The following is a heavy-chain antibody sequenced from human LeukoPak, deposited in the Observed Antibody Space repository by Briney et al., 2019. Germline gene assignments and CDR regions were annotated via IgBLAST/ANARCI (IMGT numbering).Heavy chain of an antibody. J-gene: IGHJ4*02. Sequence: PGGSLRLSCAASGFTVSSNYMSWVRQAPGKGLEWVSAISGSGGSTYYADSVKGRFTISRDNSKNTVYLQMNSLRAEDTAVYYCAKIAPKRATPRGGVLDYWGQGTLVTVSS. V-gene: IGHV3-23*01. CDR3: AKIAPKRATPRGGVLDY. D-gene: IGHD1-26*01. CDR1: GFTVSSNY. CDR2: ISGSGGST.